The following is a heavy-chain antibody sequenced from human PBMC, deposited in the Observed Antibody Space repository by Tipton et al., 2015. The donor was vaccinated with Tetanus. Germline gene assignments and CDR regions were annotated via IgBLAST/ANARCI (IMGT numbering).Heavy chain of an antibody. CDR1: GAPISSYY. CDR2: IYNSGNT. Sequence: PGLVKPSETLSLSCTVSGAPISSYYWSWIRQPPGNGLEWIGYIYNSGNTNYNPSLKSRVTISVDTSKNQFSLKLNSVTAADTAVYYCARGRDGYNYPFDYWGQGTHVTVSS. D-gene: IGHD5-24*01. V-gene: IGHV4-59*01. CDR3: ARGRDGYNYPFDY. J-gene: IGHJ4*02.